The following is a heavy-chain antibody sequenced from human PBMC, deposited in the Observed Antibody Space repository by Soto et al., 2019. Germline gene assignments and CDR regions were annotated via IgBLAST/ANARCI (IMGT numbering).Heavy chain of an antibody. CDR2: IWYDGSNK. Sequence: GGSLRLSCAASGFTFSSYGMHWVRQAPGKGLEWGAVIWYDGSNKYYADSVKGRFTISRDNSKNKLYLQMNSLRAEDTAVYYCARDFLALRRHYSAPPMMDVWGQGTTVTVSS. CDR1: GFTFSSYG. CDR3: ARDFLALRRHYSAPPMMDV. V-gene: IGHV3-33*01. J-gene: IGHJ6*02. D-gene: IGHD2-21*01.